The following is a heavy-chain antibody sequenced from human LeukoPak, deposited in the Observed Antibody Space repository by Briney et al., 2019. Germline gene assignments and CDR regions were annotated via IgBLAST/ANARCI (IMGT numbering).Heavy chain of an antibody. V-gene: IGHV3-33*01. CDR2: IWYDGSNK. D-gene: IGHD3-10*01. J-gene: IGHJ6*02. CDR1: GFTFSSYG. CDR3: ARGSYPLWFGELRGAYYYGMDV. Sequence: GGSLRLSCAASGFTFSSYGMHWVRQAPGKGLEWVAVIWYDGSNKYYADSVKGRFTISRDNSKNTLYLQMNSLRAEDTAVYYCARGSYPLWFGELRGAYYYGMDVWGQGTTVTVSS.